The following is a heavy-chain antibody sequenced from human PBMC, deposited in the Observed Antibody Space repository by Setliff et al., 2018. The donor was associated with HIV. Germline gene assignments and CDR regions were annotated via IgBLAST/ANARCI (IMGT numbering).Heavy chain of an antibody. V-gene: IGHV4-34*01. D-gene: IGHD6-6*01. J-gene: IGHJ4*02. CDR3: ARENIAARTFDY. CDR1: GGSFSGYY. Sequence: PSETLSLTCAVYGGSFSGYYWSWIRQPPGKGLEWIGEINHSGSTNYNPSLKSRVTISVDTSKNQFSLKLSSVTAADTAVYYCARENIAARTFDYWGQGTLVTVSS. CDR2: INHSGST.